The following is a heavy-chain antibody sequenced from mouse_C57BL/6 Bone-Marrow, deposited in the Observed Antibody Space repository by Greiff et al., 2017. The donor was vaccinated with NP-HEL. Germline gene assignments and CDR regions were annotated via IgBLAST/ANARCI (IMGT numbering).Heavy chain of an antibody. Sequence: VQLKESGPVLVKPGPSVKISCKASGFTFTDYYMHWVKQSHGKSLEWIGLVYPYNGGTSYNQKFKGKATLTVDTSSSTAYMELNSLTSEDSAVYYCARGFITTVVDPGFAYWGQGTLVTVSA. D-gene: IGHD1-1*01. V-gene: IGHV1-36*01. CDR3: ARGFITTVVDPGFAY. CDR2: VYPYNGGT. J-gene: IGHJ3*01. CDR1: GFTFTDYY.